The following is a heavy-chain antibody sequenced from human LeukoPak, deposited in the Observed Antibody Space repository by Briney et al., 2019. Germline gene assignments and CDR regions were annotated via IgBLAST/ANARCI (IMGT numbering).Heavy chain of an antibody. J-gene: IGHJ4*02. CDR3: ARDRRYFDTGGLGGPDY. CDR1: AFSLNAYN. CDR2: ISYTGTYI. Sequence: GGSLRLSCAASAFSLNAYNMNWVRQAPGKGLEWVSSISYTGTYIYYADSMKGRFTISRDNAKNSLFLQMNNLRAEDTAVYYCARDRRYFDTGGLGGPDYWGQGTLITVSS. D-gene: IGHD2-8*02. V-gene: IGHV3-21*01.